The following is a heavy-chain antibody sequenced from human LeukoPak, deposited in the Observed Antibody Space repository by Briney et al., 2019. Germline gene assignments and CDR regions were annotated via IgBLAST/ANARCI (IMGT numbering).Heavy chain of an antibody. D-gene: IGHD3-16*01. CDR2: ISGSGGST. Sequence: GGSLRLSCAASGFTFSNYAMNWVRQAPGKGLEWVSAISGSGGSTYYADSVKGRFTISRDNSKNTLYLQMNSLRAEDTAVYYCANSRGLGILTYWGQGTLVTVSS. CDR1: GFTFSNYA. CDR3: ANSRGLGILTY. V-gene: IGHV3-23*01. J-gene: IGHJ4*02.